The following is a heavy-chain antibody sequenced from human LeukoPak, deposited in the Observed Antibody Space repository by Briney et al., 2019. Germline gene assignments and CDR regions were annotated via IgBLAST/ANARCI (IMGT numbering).Heavy chain of an antibody. D-gene: IGHD1-26*01. V-gene: IGHV3-23*01. Sequence: GGSXXLSCAXXGFTFSSYAMSWVRQAPGKGMEGVSAISGSGGSTYYADSVKGRFTISRDNSKNTLYLQMNSLRAEDTAVYYCAKEAGGTKSFDYWGQGTLVTVSS. CDR3: AKEAGGTKSFDY. J-gene: IGHJ4*02. CDR2: ISGSGGST. CDR1: GFTFSSYA.